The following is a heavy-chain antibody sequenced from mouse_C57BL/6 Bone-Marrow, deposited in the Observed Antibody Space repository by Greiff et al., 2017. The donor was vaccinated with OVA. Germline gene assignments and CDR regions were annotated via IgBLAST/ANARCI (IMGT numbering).Heavy chain of an antibody. J-gene: IGHJ3*01. D-gene: IGHD2-12*01. Sequence: EVKLMESGEGLVKPGGSLKLSCAASGFTFSSYAMSWVRQTPEKRLEWVAYISSGGDYIYYADTVKGRFTISRDNARNTLYLQMSSLKSEDTAMYYCTSVTCYFSFAYWGQGTLVTVSA. CDR1: GFTFSSYA. CDR2: ISSGGDYI. CDR3: TSVTCYFSFAY. V-gene: IGHV5-9-1*02.